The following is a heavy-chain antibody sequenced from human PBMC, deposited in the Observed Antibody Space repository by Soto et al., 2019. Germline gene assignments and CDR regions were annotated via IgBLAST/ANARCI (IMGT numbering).Heavy chain of an antibody. Sequence: GASVKVSCKASGYTFTSYAMHWVRQAPGQRLEWMGWISAYNGNTNYAQKFQGRVTMTTDTSTSTAYMELRSLRSDDTAVYYCARARGRTTLRTYYYMDVWGKGTTVTVSS. CDR2: ISAYNGNT. CDR1: GYTFTSYA. J-gene: IGHJ6*03. D-gene: IGHD1-7*01. CDR3: ARARGRTTLRTYYYMDV. V-gene: IGHV1-18*01.